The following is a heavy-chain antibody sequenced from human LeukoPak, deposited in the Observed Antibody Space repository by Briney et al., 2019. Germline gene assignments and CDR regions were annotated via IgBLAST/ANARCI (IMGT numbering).Heavy chain of an antibody. D-gene: IGHD3-3*02. J-gene: IGHJ3*02. CDR2: ISSSSSYI. Sequence: ASVKVSCKASGYTFSSYSMNWVRQAPGKGLEWVSSISSSSSYIYYADSVKGRFTISRDNAKNSLYLQMNSLRAEDTAVYYCARRTQIRAFDIWGQGTMVTVSS. V-gene: IGHV3-21*01. CDR3: ARRTQIRAFDI. CDR1: GYTFSSYS.